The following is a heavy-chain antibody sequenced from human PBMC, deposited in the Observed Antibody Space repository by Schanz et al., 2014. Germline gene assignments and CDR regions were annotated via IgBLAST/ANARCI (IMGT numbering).Heavy chain of an antibody. CDR2: IYSRGST. Sequence: EVRLVESGGGLIQPGGSLRLSCAASGFTVSDDYLTWVRQAPGKGLEWVSVIYSRGSTYYADSVQGRFTISRDTSKNTLYLQMSSLRAEDTALYFCAKDRRDNYGSGTFYFEHWGQGTLVTVSS. J-gene: IGHJ4*02. V-gene: IGHV3-66*03. CDR3: AKDRRDNYGSGTFYFEH. D-gene: IGHD3-10*01. CDR1: GFTVSDDY.